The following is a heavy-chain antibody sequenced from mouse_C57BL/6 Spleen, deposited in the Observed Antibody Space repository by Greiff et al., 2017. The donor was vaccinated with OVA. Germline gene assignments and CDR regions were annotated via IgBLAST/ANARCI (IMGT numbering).Heavy chain of an antibody. V-gene: IGHV1-82*01. D-gene: IGHD2-4*01. Sequence: QVQLKQSGPELVKPGASVKISCKASGYAFSSSWMNWVKQRPGKGLEWIGRIYPGDGDTNYNGKFKGKATLTADKSSSTAYLQLSSLTSEDTAIYYCARSSDYPYAMDYSGQGTSVTVSS. CDR1: GYAFSSSW. CDR2: IYPGDGDT. J-gene: IGHJ4*01. CDR3: ARSSDYPYAMDY.